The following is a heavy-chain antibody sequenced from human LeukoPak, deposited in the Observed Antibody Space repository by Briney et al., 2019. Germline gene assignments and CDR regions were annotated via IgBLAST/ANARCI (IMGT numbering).Heavy chain of an antibody. Sequence: VASVKVSCKASGYTFTSYGISWVRQAPGQGLEWMGWISAYNGNTNYAQKLQGRVTMTTDTSTSTAYMELRSLRSEDTAVYYCARDEGCSSTSCYESTNAFDIWGQGTMVTVSS. CDR2: ISAYNGNT. V-gene: IGHV1-18*01. CDR3: ARDEGCSSTSCYESTNAFDI. CDR1: GYTFTSYG. J-gene: IGHJ3*02. D-gene: IGHD2-2*01.